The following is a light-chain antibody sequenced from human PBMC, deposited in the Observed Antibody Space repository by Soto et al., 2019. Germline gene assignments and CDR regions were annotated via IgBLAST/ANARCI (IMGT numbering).Light chain of an antibody. V-gene: IGLV1-40*01. J-gene: IGLJ3*02. CDR2: GNI. CDR3: AAWDDSLNGLV. CDR1: SSNIGAGYD. Sequence: QSVLTQPPSVSGAPGQRVTISCTGSSSNIGAGYDVHWYQQRPGTAPKLLIFGNINRPSGVPDRFSGSKSGTSASLTISGLQSEDEADYYCAAWDDSLNGLVFGGGTKVTVL.